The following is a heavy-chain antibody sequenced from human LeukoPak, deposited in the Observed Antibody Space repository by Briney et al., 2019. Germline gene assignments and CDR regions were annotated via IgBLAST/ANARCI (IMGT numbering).Heavy chain of an antibody. J-gene: IGHJ4*02. CDR1: GYSFTSYG. D-gene: IGHD6-13*01. Sequence: GGSLKISCKGSGYSFTSYGIGWVRQMPGKGLEWMGIIYPGDSDTRYSPSFQGQVTISADKSISTAYLQWSSLKASDTAMYYCARQRSSSWYDNDYWGQGTLVTVSS. CDR3: ARQRSSSWYDNDY. CDR2: IYPGDSDT. V-gene: IGHV5-51*01.